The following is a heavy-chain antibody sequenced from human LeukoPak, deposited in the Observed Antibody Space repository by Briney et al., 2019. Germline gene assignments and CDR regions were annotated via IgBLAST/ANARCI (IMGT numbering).Heavy chain of an antibody. D-gene: IGHD3/OR15-3a*01. Sequence: GGTLRLSCAASGFHFSSHGMNWVRPAPGKGLEWVSGISPSGDITYYADSVMGRFTISRDNRKSTVSLQMNSLRPEDTALYYCVRDPDWGAFDVWGQGTMVTVSS. CDR1: GFHFSSHG. CDR3: VRDPDWGAFDV. CDR2: ISPSGDIT. V-gene: IGHV3-23*01. J-gene: IGHJ3*01.